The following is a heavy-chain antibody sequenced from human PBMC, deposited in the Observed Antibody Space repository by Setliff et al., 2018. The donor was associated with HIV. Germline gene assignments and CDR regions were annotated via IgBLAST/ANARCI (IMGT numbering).Heavy chain of an antibody. CDR1: GYTFTSYG. CDR2: ISPYNGHT. CDR3: ARWSCGRTTCYDSPYNWFDP. J-gene: IGHJ5*02. V-gene: IGHV1-18*01. Sequence: GASVKVSCKASGYTFTSYGIGWVRQAPGQGLEWMGWISPYNGHTNYAQRLQGGVTMSTDTSTSTAYMELTSLRFDDTAVYYCARWSCGRTTCYDSPYNWFDPWGQGTLVTVSS. D-gene: IGHD2-2*01.